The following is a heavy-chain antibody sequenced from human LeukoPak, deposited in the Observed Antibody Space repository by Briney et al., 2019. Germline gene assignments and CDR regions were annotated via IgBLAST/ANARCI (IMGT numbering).Heavy chain of an antibody. J-gene: IGHJ4*02. Sequence: SETLSLTCAVYGGSFSGYYWGWIRQPPGKGLEWIGEINHSGSTNYNPSLKSRVTISVDTSKNQFSLKLSSVTAADTAVYYCARGLFDYPFDYWGQGTLVTVSS. CDR3: ARGLFDYPFDY. D-gene: IGHD4-11*01. CDR2: INHSGST. CDR1: GGSFSGYY. V-gene: IGHV4-34*01.